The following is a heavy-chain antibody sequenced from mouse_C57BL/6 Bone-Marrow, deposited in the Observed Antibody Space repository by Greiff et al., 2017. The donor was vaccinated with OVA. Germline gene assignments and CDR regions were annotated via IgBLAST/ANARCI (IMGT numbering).Heavy chain of an antibody. J-gene: IGHJ3*01. D-gene: IGHD1-1*01. CDR3: ARSGYYGPFAY. CDR2: IYPRSGNT. V-gene: IGHV1-81*01. Sequence: VQLQESGAELARPGASVKLSCKASGYTFTSYGISWVKQRTGQGLEWIGDIYPRSGNTYYNEKFKGKATLTADKSSSTAYMELRSLTSEDSAVYFCARSGYYGPFAYWGQGTLVTVSA. CDR1: GYTFTSYG.